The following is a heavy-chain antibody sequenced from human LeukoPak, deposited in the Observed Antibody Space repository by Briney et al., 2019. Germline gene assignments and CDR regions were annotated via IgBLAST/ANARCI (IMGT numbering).Heavy chain of an antibody. V-gene: IGHV3-33*01. D-gene: IGHD6-6*01. J-gene: IGHJ4*02. CDR3: VRDMDSSSHYFDY. Sequence: GGSLRLSCAATGFTFRSHGMHWVRQAPGKGLQWVGVIWYDGSNSYYADSVKGRFTISRDNSKNTLYLQMNSLRAEDTAVYYCVRDMDSSSHYFDYWGQGALVTVSS. CDR1: GFTFRSHG. CDR2: IWYDGSNS.